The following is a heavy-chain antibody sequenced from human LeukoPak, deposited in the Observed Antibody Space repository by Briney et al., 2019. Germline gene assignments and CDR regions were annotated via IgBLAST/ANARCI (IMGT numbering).Heavy chain of an antibody. CDR2: ISGSGTTI. D-gene: IGHD1-26*01. Sequence: GGSLRLSCAASGFTFSSYEMNWVRQAPGKGLGWVSYISGSGTTIYYPDSVKGRFTISRDNAKNSLYLQMNSLRAEDTAVYYCARRKGGSSRHFDYWGQGTLVTVSS. V-gene: IGHV3-48*03. CDR3: ARRKGGSSRHFDY. CDR1: GFTFSSYE. J-gene: IGHJ4*02.